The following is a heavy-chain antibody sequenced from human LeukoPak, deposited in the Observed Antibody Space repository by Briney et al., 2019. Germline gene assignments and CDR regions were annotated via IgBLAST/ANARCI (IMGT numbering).Heavy chain of an antibody. CDR2: INYSGST. Sequence: SETLSLTCTVSGGSISSYYWSWIRQPPGKGLEGIGYINYSGSTNYNPSLKSRVTMSVDTSKSQFSLKLTSVTSADTAVYSCARLLDNDISGDPDTFDVWGQGTTVIVSS. CDR3: ARLLDNDISGDPDTFDV. D-gene: IGHD3-22*01. J-gene: IGHJ3*01. V-gene: IGHV4-59*01. CDR1: GGSISSYY.